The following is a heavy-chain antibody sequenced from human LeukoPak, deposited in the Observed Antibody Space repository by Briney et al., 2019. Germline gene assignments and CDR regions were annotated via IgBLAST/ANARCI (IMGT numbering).Heavy chain of an antibody. CDR2: ISGSGGSI. V-gene: IGHV3-23*01. D-gene: IGHD4-11*01. CDR3: AKDRRAYSNYFDY. Sequence: GGSLRLSCAASGFTFSSYAMSWVRQAPGKGLEWVSAISGSGGSIYYADSVRGRFTISRDNSKNTLYLQMNSLRADDTAVYYCAKDRRAYSNYFDYWGQGTLVTVSS. CDR1: GFTFSSYA. J-gene: IGHJ4*02.